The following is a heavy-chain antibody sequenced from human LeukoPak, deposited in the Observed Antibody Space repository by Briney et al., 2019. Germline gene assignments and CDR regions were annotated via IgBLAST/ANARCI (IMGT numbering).Heavy chain of an antibody. CDR3: ARSPQGVAAAGNLGMDY. J-gene: IGHJ4*02. Sequence: KTGGSLRLSCAASGFTFSSYSMNWVRQAPGKGLEWVSPSSSSGSYIYYADSVKGRFTISRDNAKNSLYLQMNSLRAEDTAVYYCARSPQGVAAAGNLGMDYWGQGTLVTVSS. CDR1: GFTFSSYS. D-gene: IGHD6-13*01. CDR2: SSSSGSYI. V-gene: IGHV3-21*01.